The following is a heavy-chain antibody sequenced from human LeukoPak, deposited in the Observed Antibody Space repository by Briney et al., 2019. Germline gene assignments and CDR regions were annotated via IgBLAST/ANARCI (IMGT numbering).Heavy chain of an antibody. D-gene: IGHD5-18*01. CDR2: IYSGGST. CDR3: ASVVDTPSFGHMDV. CDR1: GFTVSSNF. V-gene: IGHV3-66*01. J-gene: IGHJ6*03. Sequence: PGGSLRLSCAASGFTVSSNFMNWVRQAPGKGLEWVSVIYSGGSTNYADSVKGRFTISRDISKNTLYLQMNSLRDEDTAVYYCASVVDTPSFGHMDVWGKGTTVTISS.